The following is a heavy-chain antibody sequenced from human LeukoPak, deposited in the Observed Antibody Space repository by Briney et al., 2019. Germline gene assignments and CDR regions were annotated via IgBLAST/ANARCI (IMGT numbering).Heavy chain of an antibody. Sequence: GGSLRLSCAASGFTFSSYAMSWVRQAPGKGLEWVSAISGSGGSTYYADSVKGRFTISRDDSKNTLSLQMNSLRVEDTAVYYCARDLAWGAFDYWGQGTLVTVSS. V-gene: IGHV3-23*01. CDR3: ARDLAWGAFDY. CDR2: ISGSGGST. J-gene: IGHJ4*02. D-gene: IGHD7-27*01. CDR1: GFTFSSYA.